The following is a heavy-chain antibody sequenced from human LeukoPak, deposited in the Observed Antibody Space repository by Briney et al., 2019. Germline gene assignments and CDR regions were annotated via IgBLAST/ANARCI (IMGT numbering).Heavy chain of an antibody. J-gene: IGHJ4*02. D-gene: IGHD3-10*01. Sequence: SETLSLTCTVSGGSISSSSYYWGWIRQPPGKGLEWIGEINHSGSTNYNPSLKSRVTISVDTSKNQFSLKLSSVTAADTAVYYCTRTGSGTHIYWGQGTLVTVSS. CDR3: TRTGSGTHIY. CDR1: GGSISSSSYY. V-gene: IGHV4-39*07. CDR2: INHSGST.